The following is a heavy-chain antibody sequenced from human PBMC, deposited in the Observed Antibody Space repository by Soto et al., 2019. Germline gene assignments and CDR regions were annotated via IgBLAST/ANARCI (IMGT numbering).Heavy chain of an antibody. CDR1: GFTFDDYA. D-gene: IGHD6-13*01. Sequence: GGSLRLSCAASGFTFDDYAMHWVRQAPGKGLEWVSGISWNSGSIGYADSVKGRFTISRDNAKNSLYLQMNSLRAEDTALYYCAKGGHWALVPIAAAHLAWGQGTMVTVSS. J-gene: IGHJ3*01. CDR2: ISWNSGSI. CDR3: AKGGHWALVPIAAAHLA. V-gene: IGHV3-9*01.